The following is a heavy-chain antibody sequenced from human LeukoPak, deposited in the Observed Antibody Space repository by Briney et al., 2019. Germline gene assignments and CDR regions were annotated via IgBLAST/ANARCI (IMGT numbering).Heavy chain of an antibody. J-gene: IGHJ6*03. CDR2: ISSSSSYI. CDR1: GFTFSNYS. V-gene: IGHV3-21*01. D-gene: IGHD3-16*01. Sequence: GGSLRLSCAASGFTFSNYSINWVRQAPGKGLEWVSSISSSSSYIYYADSVRGRFTIFRDNAKNSLYLQMNSLRAEDTAVYSCARFRRGDGYYMDVWGKGTTVTVSS. CDR3: ARFRRGDGYYMDV.